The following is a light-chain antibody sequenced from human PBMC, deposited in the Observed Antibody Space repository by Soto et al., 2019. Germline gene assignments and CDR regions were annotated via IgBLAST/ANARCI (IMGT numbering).Light chain of an antibody. CDR3: QQYNNWPPLT. V-gene: IGKV3-15*01. CDR1: ESVSSN. Sequence: EIVMTQSPATLSVSPGERVTLSCRASESVSSNLAWYQQKPGQAPRLLIYRVSIRATGIPARFTGSGSGTEFTLTISSLQSEDSAVYYCQQYNNWPPLTFGGGTKVEIK. J-gene: IGKJ4*01. CDR2: RVS.